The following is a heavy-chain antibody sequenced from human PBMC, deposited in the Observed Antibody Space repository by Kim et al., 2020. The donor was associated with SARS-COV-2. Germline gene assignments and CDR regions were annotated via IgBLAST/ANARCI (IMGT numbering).Heavy chain of an antibody. D-gene: IGHD3-22*01. V-gene: IGHV1-2*02. CDR2: INPNSGGT. CDR1: GYTFTGYY. J-gene: IGHJ4*02. CDR3: ARGDYYDSSGPGY. Sequence: ASVKVSCKASGYTFTGYYMHWVRQAPGQGLEWMGWINPNSGGTNYAQKFQGRVTMTRDTSISTAYMELSRLRSDDTAVYYCARGDYYDSSGPGYWGQGTLVTVSS.